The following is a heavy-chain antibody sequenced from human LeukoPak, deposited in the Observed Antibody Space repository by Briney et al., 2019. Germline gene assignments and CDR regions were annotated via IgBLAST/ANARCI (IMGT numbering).Heavy chain of an antibody. CDR3: ARRASITMVRGPYGMDV. J-gene: IGHJ6*02. Sequence: GGSLRLSCAASGFTFSSYSMNWVRQAPGKGLEWVSYISSSSSTIYYADSVKGRFTISRDNAKNSLYLQMNSLRAEDTAVYYCARRASITMVRGPYGMDVWGQGTTVTVSS. CDR2: ISSSSSTI. CDR1: GFTFSSYS. D-gene: IGHD3-10*01. V-gene: IGHV3-48*04.